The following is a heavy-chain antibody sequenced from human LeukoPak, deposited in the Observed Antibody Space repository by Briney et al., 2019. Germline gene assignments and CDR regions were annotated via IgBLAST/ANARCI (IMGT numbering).Heavy chain of an antibody. J-gene: IGHJ6*03. CDR1: GYTFTSYD. CDR2: MNPNSGNT. V-gene: IGHV1-8*01. D-gene: IGHD1-1*01. Sequence: VASVKVSCKASGYTFTSYDINWVRQATGQGLEWMGWMNPNSGNTGYAQKFQDSVIMTRNTSISTVSMELSSLRSDDTAVYYCARGLNWNGGNMDVWGKGTTVTVSS. CDR3: ARGLNWNGGNMDV.